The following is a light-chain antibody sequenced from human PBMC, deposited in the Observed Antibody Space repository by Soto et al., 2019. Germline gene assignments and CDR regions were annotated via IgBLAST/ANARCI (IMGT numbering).Light chain of an antibody. CDR3: MQGTRWPWT. CDR1: QSLIHSDGNTY. J-gene: IGKJ1*01. CDR2: EVS. V-gene: IGKV2-30*02. Sequence: DVVMTQSPLSLPVTLGQPASISCRSSQSLIHSDGNTYLSWFQQRPGQSPRRLIYEVSDWDSGVPARFTGSGSGTDFTLKISRVQAEDVGVYYCMQGTRWPWTFGQGTEVEIK.